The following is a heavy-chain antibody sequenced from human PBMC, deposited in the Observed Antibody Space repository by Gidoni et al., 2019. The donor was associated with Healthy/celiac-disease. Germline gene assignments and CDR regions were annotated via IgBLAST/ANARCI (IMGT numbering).Heavy chain of an antibody. CDR1: GFTFSSYG. D-gene: IGHD1-26*01. CDR2: IWYDGSNK. CDR3: ARDLSIVGAQGEDY. V-gene: IGHV3-33*01. Sequence: QVQLVESGGGVVQPGRSLRLSCAASGFTFSSYGMHWVRQAPGKGLEWVAVIWYDGSNKYYADSVKGRFTISRDNSKNTLYLQMNSLRAEDTAVYYCARDLSIVGAQGEDYWGQGTLVTVSS. J-gene: IGHJ4*02.